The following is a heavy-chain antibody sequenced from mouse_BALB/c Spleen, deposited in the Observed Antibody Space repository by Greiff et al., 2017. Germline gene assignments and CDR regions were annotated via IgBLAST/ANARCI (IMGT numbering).Heavy chain of an antibody. CDR3: ARLMITTRAMDY. Sequence: DVMLVESGGDLVKPGGSLKLSCAASGFTFSSYGMSWVRQTPDKRLEWVATISSGGSYTYYPDSVKGRFTISRDNAKNTLYLQMSSLKSEDTAMYYCARLMITTRAMDYWGQGTSVTVSS. V-gene: IGHV5-6*02. CDR2: ISSGGSYT. CDR1: GFTFSSYG. D-gene: IGHD2-4*01. J-gene: IGHJ4*01.